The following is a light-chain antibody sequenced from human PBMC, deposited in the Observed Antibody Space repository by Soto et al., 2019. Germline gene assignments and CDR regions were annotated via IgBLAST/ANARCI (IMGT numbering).Light chain of an antibody. CDR3: PQYGSSPQT. V-gene: IGKV3-20*01. J-gene: IGKJ1*01. CDR2: GAS. Sequence: LRKSPGTVSLSQRERATLSCRASQTVSSNYLAWYQQKPGQAPRPLIYGASTRATGIPDRFSGGGSGTDFTLTISRLEPEDFAVYYCPQYGSSPQTFGQGTKVDIK. CDR1: QTVSSNY.